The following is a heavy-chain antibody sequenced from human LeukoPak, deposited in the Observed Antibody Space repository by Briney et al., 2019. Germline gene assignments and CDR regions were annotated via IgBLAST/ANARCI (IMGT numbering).Heavy chain of an antibody. CDR2: ISYDGSNE. Sequence: GTSLRLSCAASGSTFSSYAMHWIRQAPGKGLEWVAVISYDGSNEYYADSVKGRFTISRDNSKNTLYLQTNSLRAGDTVVYFCARDRGIGVAGSYYFDYWGQGTLLTVSS. V-gene: IGHV3-30-3*01. CDR3: ARDRGIGVAGSYYFDY. D-gene: IGHD2-15*01. J-gene: IGHJ4*02. CDR1: GSTFSSYA.